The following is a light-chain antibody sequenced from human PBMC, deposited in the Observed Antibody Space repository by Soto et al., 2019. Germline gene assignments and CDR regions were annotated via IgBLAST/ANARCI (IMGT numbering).Light chain of an antibody. J-gene: IGLJ3*02. V-gene: IGLV2-23*01. Sequence: SALTQPASVSGSPGQSITISCTGTSSDVGSYNLVSWYQQYPGKAPKLMICEGSKRPSGVSNRFSGSKSGNTASLTISGLQAEDEADYYCCSYAGSSTWVFGGGTKLTVL. CDR2: EGS. CDR1: SSDVGSYNL. CDR3: CSYAGSSTWV.